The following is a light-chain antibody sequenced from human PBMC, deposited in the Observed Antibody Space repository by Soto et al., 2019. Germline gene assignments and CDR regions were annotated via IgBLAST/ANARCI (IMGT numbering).Light chain of an antibody. CDR3: QTWGTGFQF. CDR1: SGHRSDA. CDR2: LNNDGSH. J-gene: IGLJ2*01. V-gene: IGLV4-69*01. Sequence: QPVLTQSPSASASLGASVKLTCTLSSGHRSDAIAWHQKQPGKGARYLMELNNDGSHTKGGGIPDRFSGSSSGADRYLIISSLQAEDEADYYCQTWGTGFQFFGGGTKLTVL.